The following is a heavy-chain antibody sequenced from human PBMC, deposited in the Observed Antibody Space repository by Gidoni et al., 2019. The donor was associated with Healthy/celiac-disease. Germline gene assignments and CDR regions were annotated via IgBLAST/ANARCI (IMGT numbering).Heavy chain of an antibody. V-gene: IGHV3-30*18. CDR2: ISYDGSNK. Sequence: PGKGLEWVAVISYDGSNKYYADSVKGRFTISRDNSKNTLYLQMNSPRAENTAVYYCAKGPTDILAGYYTLGYWGQGTLVTVSS. J-gene: IGHJ4*02. D-gene: IGHD3-9*01. CDR3: AKGPTDILAGYYTLGY.